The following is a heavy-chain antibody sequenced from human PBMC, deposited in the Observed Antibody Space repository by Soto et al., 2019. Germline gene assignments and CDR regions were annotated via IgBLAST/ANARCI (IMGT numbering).Heavy chain of an antibody. V-gene: IGHV4-34*01. J-gene: IGHJ3*02. D-gene: IGHD3-16*01. CDR1: GGSFSGYY. CDR3: AGDALMIKFGDQKGAFDI. CDR2: INHSGST. Sequence: SETLSLTCAVYGGSFSGYYWSWIRQPPGKGLEWIGEINHSGSTNYNPSLKSRVTISVDTSKNQFSLKLSSVTAADTAVYYCAGDALMIKFGDQKGAFDIWGQATMVTVSS.